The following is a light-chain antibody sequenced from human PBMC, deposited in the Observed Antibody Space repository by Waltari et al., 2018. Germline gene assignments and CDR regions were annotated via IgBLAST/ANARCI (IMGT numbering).Light chain of an antibody. V-gene: IGKV1-27*01. CDR3: QQYDSVPPT. CDR2: AAP. J-gene: IGKJ1*01. CDR1: RGITNY. Sequence: DIQMTQSPSSLSASVGDRVTITCRASRGITNYLVWYQQKPGKVPNLLIFAAPTLQSGVPSRFSASGAGSDFTLTISSLQPEDAATYYCQQYDSVPPTFGQGTKVDIK.